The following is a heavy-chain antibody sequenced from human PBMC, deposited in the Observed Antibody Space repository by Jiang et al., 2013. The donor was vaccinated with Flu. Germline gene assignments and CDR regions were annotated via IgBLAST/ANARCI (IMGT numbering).Heavy chain of an antibody. Sequence: GSGLVKPSETLSLTCTVSGASISSSTYYWVWIRQPPGKGLEWIGGLYDDGSSYYNPSLKGRVTMSVDTSKSQFSLKLSSVTAADTAAYYCARAQKYSGFELPYFDYWGQGILVTVSS. J-gene: IGHJ4*02. D-gene: IGHD5-12*01. CDR1: GASISSSTYY. V-gene: IGHV4-39*07. CDR2: LYDDGSS. CDR3: ARAQKYSGFELPYFDY.